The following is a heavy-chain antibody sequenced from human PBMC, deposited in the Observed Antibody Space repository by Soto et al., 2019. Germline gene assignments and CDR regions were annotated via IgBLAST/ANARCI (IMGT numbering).Heavy chain of an antibody. CDR2: INHSGST. CDR3: AHSQRGPRDF. V-gene: IGHV4-34*01. CDR1: GGSISGYY. Sequence: SDTLSLTCAVYGGSISGYYWSWIRQPPGKGLEWIGEINHSGSTNYNPSLRSRLTITKDTSRDQVVLAMTNMDPMDTATYFCAHSQRGPRDFWGPGILVTVSS. J-gene: IGHJ4*02. D-gene: IGHD5-12*01.